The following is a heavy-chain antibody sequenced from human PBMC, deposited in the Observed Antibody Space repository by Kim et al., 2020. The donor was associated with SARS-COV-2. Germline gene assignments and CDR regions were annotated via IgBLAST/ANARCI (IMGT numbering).Heavy chain of an antibody. J-gene: IGHJ6*02. CDR3: ARDSSSWYFYYYGMDV. Sequence: SVKGRFSISRDNAKNSLYLQMNSLRDEDTAVYYWARDSSSWYFYYYGMDVWGQGTTVTVSS. D-gene: IGHD6-13*01. V-gene: IGHV3-48*02.